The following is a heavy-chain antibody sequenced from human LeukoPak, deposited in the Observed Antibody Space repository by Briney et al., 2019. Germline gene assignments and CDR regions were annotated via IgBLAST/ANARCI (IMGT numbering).Heavy chain of an antibody. V-gene: IGHV1-2*02. D-gene: IGHD3-22*01. CDR3: ARAGHNSNSGGYDF. J-gene: IGHJ4*02. Sequence: GSSVKVSCKPSRYTFIDHYLHWVRQAPGQALESLGWIDPDTGDTNYPQKFQGRVTMSRDTSSSTAYMELNRLRSDDTAVYYCARAGHNSNSGGYDFWGLGTLVTVSS. CDR1: RYTFIDHY. CDR2: IDPDTGDT.